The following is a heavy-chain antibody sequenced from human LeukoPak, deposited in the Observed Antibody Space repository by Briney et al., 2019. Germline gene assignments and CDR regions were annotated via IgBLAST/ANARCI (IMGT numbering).Heavy chain of an antibody. CDR3: ARGPYGDYVDFDY. V-gene: IGHV4-34*01. J-gene: IGHJ4*02. CDR2: INHSGST. D-gene: IGHD4-17*01. Sequence: SETLSLTCAVYGGSFSGYYWSWIRQPPGKGLEWIGEINHSGSTNYNPSLKSRVTISVDTSKYQFSLKLSSVTAADTAVYYCARGPYGDYVDFDYWGQGTLVTVSS. CDR1: GGSFSGYY.